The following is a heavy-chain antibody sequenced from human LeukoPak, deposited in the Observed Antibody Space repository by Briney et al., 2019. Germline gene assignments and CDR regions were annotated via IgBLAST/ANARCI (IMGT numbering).Heavy chain of an antibody. V-gene: IGHV3-30-3*01. CDR3: ARGYSYRFDY. CDR2: ISYDGSNK. Sequence: AGGSLRLSCAASGFTFSSYAMPWVRQAPGKGLEWVAVISYDGSNKYYADSVKGRFTISRDNSKNTLYLQMNSLRAEDTAVYYCARGYSYRFDYWGQGTLVTVSS. CDR1: GFTFSSYA. J-gene: IGHJ4*02. D-gene: IGHD5-18*01.